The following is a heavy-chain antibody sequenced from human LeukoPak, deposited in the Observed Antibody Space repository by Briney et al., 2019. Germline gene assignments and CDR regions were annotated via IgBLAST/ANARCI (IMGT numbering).Heavy chain of an antibody. V-gene: IGHV4-61*02. D-gene: IGHD6-19*01. CDR2: IYTSGST. Sequence: PSETLSLTCTVSGGSISSSSYYWGWIRQPAGKGLEWIGRIYTSGSTNYNPSLKSRVTISVDTSKNQFSLKLSSVTAADTAVYYCARDQVVESSSGWYRIYYFDYWGQGTLVTVSS. J-gene: IGHJ4*02. CDR1: GGSISSSSYY. CDR3: ARDQVVESSSGWYRIYYFDY.